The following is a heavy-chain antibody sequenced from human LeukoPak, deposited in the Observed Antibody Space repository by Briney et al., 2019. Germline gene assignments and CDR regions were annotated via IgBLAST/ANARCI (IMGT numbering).Heavy chain of an antibody. D-gene: IGHD1-26*01. J-gene: IGHJ3*02. CDR3: ARLYSGVPGPHDAFDI. CDR1: GDSISSYY. Sequence: SETLSLTCTVSGDSISSYYWNWIRQPPGKGLEWIGFIYHSGRTSYNPSLKSRVAMSADTSENQFSLKLGSVTAADTAVYYCARLYSGVPGPHDAFDIWGQGTVVTVSS. V-gene: IGHV4-59*08. CDR2: IYHSGRT.